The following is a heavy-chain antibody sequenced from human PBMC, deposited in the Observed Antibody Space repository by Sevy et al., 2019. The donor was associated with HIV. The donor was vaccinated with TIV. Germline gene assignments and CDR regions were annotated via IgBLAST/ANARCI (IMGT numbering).Heavy chain of an antibody. D-gene: IGHD4-17*01. Sequence: GGSLRLSCAASGFTFSSYGMHWVRQAPGKGLEWVAVITYDGSNQYYTDSVKVRFTISRDDSKNTLYLQMNSLRAEDTAVYYCAKDHALTTLWVNNWFESWGQGTLVTVSS. J-gene: IGHJ5*01. CDR3: AKDHALTTLWVNNWFES. V-gene: IGHV3-30*18. CDR2: ITYDGSNQ. CDR1: GFTFSSYG.